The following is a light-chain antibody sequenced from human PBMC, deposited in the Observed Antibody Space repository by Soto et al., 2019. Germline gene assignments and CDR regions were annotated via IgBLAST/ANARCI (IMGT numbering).Light chain of an antibody. CDR1: QSIAGF. CDR3: QQTFNNPT. Sequence: DIQMTQSPSSLSASVGDRDTIACRASQSIAGFLNWYQQKPGKAPDLLIYATSSLHSGVTPRFSGSGSGADFNLTISPLQPEDSATYFGQQTFNNPTFGPGT. V-gene: IGKV1-39*01. CDR2: ATS. J-gene: IGKJ3*01.